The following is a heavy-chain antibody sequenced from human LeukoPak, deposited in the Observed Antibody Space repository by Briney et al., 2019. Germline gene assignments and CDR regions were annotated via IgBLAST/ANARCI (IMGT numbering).Heavy chain of an antibody. D-gene: IGHD4-17*01. Sequence: GGSLRLSCAASGFTFESYTIHWVRQAPGKGLEWVALVSYGGSNKYYIDSVKGRFTISRDNPKNTLYLQMNSLRAEDTAVYYCASSKNDYGDPLDFWGQGTLVTVSS. CDR3: ASSKNDYGDPLDF. J-gene: IGHJ4*02. CDR2: VSYGGSNK. V-gene: IGHV3-30-3*01. CDR1: GFTFESYT.